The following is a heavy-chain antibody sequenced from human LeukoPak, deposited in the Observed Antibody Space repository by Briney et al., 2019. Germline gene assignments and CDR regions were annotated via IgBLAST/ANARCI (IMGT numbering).Heavy chain of an antibody. CDR1: GGSISLYY. CDR3: ARVMPAKNYYGMDV. Sequence: PSETLSLTCTVSGGSISLYYWSWIRQPPGRALEWIGYSYYSGFTNYNPSLKSRVTMSVDTSKNQLSLNLTSVTAADTAVYYCARVMPAKNYYGMDVWGRGTTVTVSS. D-gene: IGHD2-2*01. J-gene: IGHJ6*02. V-gene: IGHV4-59*01. CDR2: SYYSGFT.